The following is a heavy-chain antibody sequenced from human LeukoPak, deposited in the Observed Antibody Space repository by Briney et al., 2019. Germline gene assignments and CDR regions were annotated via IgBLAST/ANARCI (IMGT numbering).Heavy chain of an antibody. Sequence: SETLSLTCTVSGGSINNNNYYWGWIRQPPGKGLEWFGSIYYTGITYYNPTLKSRVTISVDTSKDQFSLKLTSVAATETAVYYCARQSSRVDLMDFWGQGTPVAVSS. CDR2: IYYTGIT. J-gene: IGHJ6*02. D-gene: IGHD6-13*01. V-gene: IGHV4-39*01. CDR3: ARQSSRVDLMDF. CDR1: GGSINNNNYY.